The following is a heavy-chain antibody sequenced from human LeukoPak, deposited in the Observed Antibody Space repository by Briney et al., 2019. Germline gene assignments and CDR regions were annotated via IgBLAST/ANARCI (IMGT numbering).Heavy chain of an antibody. J-gene: IGHJ3*02. D-gene: IGHD3-10*01. CDR1: GGSISSYY. V-gene: IGHV4-59*12. CDR3: ARASFTMVRGVIRFAFDI. CDR2: IYYSGST. Sequence: KPSETLSLTCTVSGGSISSYYWSWIRQPPGKGLEWIGYIYYSGSTNYNPSLKSRVTISVDTSKNQFSLKLSSVTAADTAVYYCARASFTMVRGVIRFAFDIWGQGTMVTVSS.